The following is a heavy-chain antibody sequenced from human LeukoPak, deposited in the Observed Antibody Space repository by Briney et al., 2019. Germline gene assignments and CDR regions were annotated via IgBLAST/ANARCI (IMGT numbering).Heavy chain of an antibody. CDR2: INPNSGGT. CDR1: GYTFTSYY. CDR3: ARVAAAGRATFDY. V-gene: IGHV1-2*02. Sequence: ASVKVSCKASGYTFTSYYMHWVRQAPGQGLEWMGWINPNSGGTNYAQKFQGRVTMTRDTSISTAYMELSRLRSDDTAVYYCARVAAAGRATFDYWGQGTLVTVSS. D-gene: IGHD6-13*01. J-gene: IGHJ4*02.